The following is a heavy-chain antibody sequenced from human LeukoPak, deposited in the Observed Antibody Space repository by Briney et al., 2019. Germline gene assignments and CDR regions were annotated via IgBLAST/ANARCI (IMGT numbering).Heavy chain of an antibody. Sequence: PGGSLRLSCAASGFTFNSFAMNWGRHAPGKGLERVSSISGSDGSSHYADFVKGRFTSFRDNSKNTFNLQMSSLTAEDTAVYYCAKSLGVEGYTRYKEFDQWGQGTLVTVSS. D-gene: IGHD5-18*01. J-gene: IGHJ4*02. CDR1: GFTFNSFA. V-gene: IGHV3-23*01. CDR3: AKSLGVEGYTRYKEFDQ. CDR2: ISGSDGSS.